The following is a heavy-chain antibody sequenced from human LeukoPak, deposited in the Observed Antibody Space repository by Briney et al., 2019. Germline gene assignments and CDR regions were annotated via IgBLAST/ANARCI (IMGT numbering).Heavy chain of an antibody. J-gene: IGHJ4*02. D-gene: IGHD1-26*01. CDR3: ARLSDLYNGTYLLDS. CDR2: ADPLVAV. Sequence: PSETLSLTCTVSGGSFTSYYWSWIRQPPGKGLEWVGYADPLVAVVSTPSLPTRVPISIAASTSQFSLRLTSVPATDTAVYHCARLSDLYNGTYLLDSWSQGTLVIASS. CDR1: GGSFTSYY. V-gene: IGHV4-59*08.